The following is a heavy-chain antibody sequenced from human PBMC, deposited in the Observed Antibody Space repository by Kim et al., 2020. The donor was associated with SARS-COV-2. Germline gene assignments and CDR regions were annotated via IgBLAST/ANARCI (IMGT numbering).Heavy chain of an antibody. CDR3: VRVDTSYYFDY. Sequence: PGGSLRLSCAASGFTFSDHYMDWVRQAPGKGLEWVGRIRNKANSYTTEYAASVKGRFTVSRDDSKSSLYLQMNSLKTEDTAIYYCVRVDTSYYFDYWGQGSLVTVSS. CDR2: IRNKANSYTT. J-gene: IGHJ4*02. V-gene: IGHV3-72*01. D-gene: IGHD5-18*01. CDR1: GFTFSDHY.